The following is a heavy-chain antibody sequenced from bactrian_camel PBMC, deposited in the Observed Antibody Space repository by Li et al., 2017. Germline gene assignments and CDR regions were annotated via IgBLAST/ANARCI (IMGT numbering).Heavy chain of an antibody. CDR2: IDNDGII. CDR3: ALDRLIGTSCHLPPFGT. J-gene: IGHJ6*01. V-gene: IGHV3S53*01. Sequence: HVQLVESGGGSVQSGGSLRLSCEASGYAASRTCKGWFRQAPGKEREGVASIDNDGIITYADSVQGRFTISQGDADNMWYLQMDSLKPEDTAQYTCALDRLIGTSCHLPPFGTWGQGTQVTVS. D-gene: IGHD1*01. CDR1: GYAASRTC.